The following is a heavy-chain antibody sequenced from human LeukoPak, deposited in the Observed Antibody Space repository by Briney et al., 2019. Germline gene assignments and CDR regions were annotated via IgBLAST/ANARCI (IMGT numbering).Heavy chain of an antibody. CDR2: INKDGSEV. CDR1: GFIFSSYW. D-gene: IGHD1-26*01. V-gene: IGHV3-7*01. CDR3: VRDLSLTSGSN. Sequence: GSLRLSCAGSGFIFSSYWMSWVRQAPGKGLEWVANINKDGSEVNYVGSMKGRFTISRDNAKNSLYPQMNSLRAEDTAVYYCVRDLSLTSGSNWGQGTLVTVSS. J-gene: IGHJ4*02.